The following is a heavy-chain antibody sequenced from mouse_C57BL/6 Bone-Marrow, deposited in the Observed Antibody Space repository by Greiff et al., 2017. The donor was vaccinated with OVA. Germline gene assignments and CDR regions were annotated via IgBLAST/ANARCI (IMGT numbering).Heavy chain of an antibody. D-gene: IGHD3-1*01. CDR2: INPNNGGT. Sequence: EVKLVESGPELVKPGASVKIPCKASGYTFTDYNMDWVKQSHGKSLEWIGDINPNNGGTIYNQKFKGKATLTVDKSSSTAYMELRSLTSEDTAVYYCARRGYDYYAMDYWGQGTSVTVSS. V-gene: IGHV1-18*01. CDR3: ARRGYDYYAMDY. CDR1: GYTFTDYN. J-gene: IGHJ4*01.